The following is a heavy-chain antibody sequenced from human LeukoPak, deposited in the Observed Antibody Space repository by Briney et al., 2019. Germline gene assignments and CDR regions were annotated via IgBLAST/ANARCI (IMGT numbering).Heavy chain of an antibody. CDR1: GGTFSSYA. Sequence: SVKVSCKASGGTFSSYAISWVRQAPGQGLEWMGGLIPIFGTANYAQKFQGRVTITTDESTSTAYMELSSLRSEDTAVYYCARDQSIAAAGIYYMDVWGKGTTVTVSS. CDR2: LIPIFGTA. D-gene: IGHD6-13*01. CDR3: ARDQSIAAAGIYYMDV. V-gene: IGHV1-69*05. J-gene: IGHJ6*03.